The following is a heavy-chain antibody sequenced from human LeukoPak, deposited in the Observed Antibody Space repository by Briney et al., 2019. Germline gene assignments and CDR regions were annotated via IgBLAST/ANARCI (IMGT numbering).Heavy chain of an antibody. CDR2: IYPGDSDT. D-gene: IGHD3-10*01. CDR1: GYSFTNYW. Sequence: KAGESLKISCKGSGYSFTNYWIGWVRQMPGKGLEWMGIIYPGDSDTRYSPSFQGQVTISADKSINTAYLQWSSLKASDTAIYYCARGYSSRGSGSYFDYWGQGTLVTVSS. CDR3: ARGYSSRGSGSYFDY. V-gene: IGHV5-51*01. J-gene: IGHJ4*02.